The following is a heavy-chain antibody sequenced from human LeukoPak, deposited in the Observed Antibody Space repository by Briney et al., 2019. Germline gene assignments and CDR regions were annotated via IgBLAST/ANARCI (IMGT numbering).Heavy chain of an antibody. V-gene: IGHV1-2*06. J-gene: IGHJ5*02. Sequence: ASVKVSCKASGCTFTGYYIHWVRQAPGQGLEWMGRIKPDSGATNYAQKFQGRVTLTRDTSISTAYMELSTLRSDDTAVYSCAREGAVAGSSRGWSDPGGKGTQVTV. CDR1: GCTFTGYY. CDR2: IKPDSGAT. CDR3: AREGAVAGSSRGWSDP. D-gene: IGHD6-19*01.